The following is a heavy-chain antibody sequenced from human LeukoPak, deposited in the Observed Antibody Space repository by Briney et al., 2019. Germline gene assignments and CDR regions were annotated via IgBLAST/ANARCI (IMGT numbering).Heavy chain of an antibody. CDR2: ISSDGSNK. J-gene: IGHJ4*02. D-gene: IGHD3-3*01. CDR1: GFTFSSYG. Sequence: GGSLRLSCAASGFTFSSYGMHWVRQAPGKGLEWVAVISSDGSNKYNADSVKGRFTISRDNSKNTLYLQMNSLGAEDTAVYYCARDPPRHYDFWSGYAFFDYWGQGTLVTVSS. CDR3: ARDPPRHYDFWSGYAFFDY. V-gene: IGHV3-30*12.